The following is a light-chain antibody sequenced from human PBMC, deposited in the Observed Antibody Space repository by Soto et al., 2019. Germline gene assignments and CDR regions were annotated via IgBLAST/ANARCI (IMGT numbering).Light chain of an antibody. CDR2: AAS. CDR1: QSISNY. CDR3: QQYNTYSKT. Sequence: DIQMTQSPSSLSASVGDRVTLTCRASQSISNYLNWYQQKPGRAPKLLIYAASTLQSGVPSRFSGSGSGTEFTLTISSLQPDDFATYYCQQYNTYSKTFGQGTKVDIK. V-gene: IGKV1-9*01. J-gene: IGKJ1*01.